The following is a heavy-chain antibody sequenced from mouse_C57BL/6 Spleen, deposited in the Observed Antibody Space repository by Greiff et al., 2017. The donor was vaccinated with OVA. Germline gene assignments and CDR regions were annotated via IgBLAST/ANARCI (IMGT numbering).Heavy chain of an antibody. D-gene: IGHD3-3*01. Sequence: QVQLQQPGAELVRPGSSVKLSCKASGYTFTSYWMDWVKQRPGQGLEWIGNIYPSDSETHYNQKFKDKATLTVDKSSSTAYMQLSSLTSEDSAVYYCASRKGLVFDYWGQGTTLTVSS. J-gene: IGHJ2*01. CDR2: IYPSDSET. V-gene: IGHV1-61*01. CDR3: ASRKGLVFDY. CDR1: GYTFTSYW.